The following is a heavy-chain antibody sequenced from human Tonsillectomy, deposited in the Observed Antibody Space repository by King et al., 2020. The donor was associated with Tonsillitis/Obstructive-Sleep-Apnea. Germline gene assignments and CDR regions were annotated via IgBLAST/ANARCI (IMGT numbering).Heavy chain of an antibody. CDR3: ASRDDIVVVVAASSSPTRFDP. Sequence: VQLQQWGAGLLKPSETLSLPCAVYGVSFSGYYWSWIRQPPGKGLEWIGEINHSGSTNYNPSLKSRVTISVDTSKNQFSLKLSSVTAADTAVYYCASRDDIVVVVAASSSPTRFDPWGQGTLVTVSS. CDR1: GVSFSGYY. CDR2: INHSGST. J-gene: IGHJ5*02. D-gene: IGHD2-15*01. V-gene: IGHV4-34*01.